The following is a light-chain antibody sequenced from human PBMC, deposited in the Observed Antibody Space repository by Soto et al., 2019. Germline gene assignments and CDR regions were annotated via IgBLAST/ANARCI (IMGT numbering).Light chain of an antibody. J-gene: IGKJ2*01. CDR3: QQYNNYLYT. CDR2: DAS. V-gene: IGKV1-5*01. Sequence: DIQMTQSPSTLSASVGDRVTLTCRASQNINNWLAWYQQKPGKDPKLLIYDASSLKSGVPSRFSGSGSGTEFTLTISSLQPDDFATYYCQQYNNYLYTFGQGTKLEIK. CDR1: QNINNW.